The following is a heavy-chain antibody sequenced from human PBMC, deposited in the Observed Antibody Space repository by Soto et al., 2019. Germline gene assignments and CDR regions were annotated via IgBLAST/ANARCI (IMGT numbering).Heavy chain of an antibody. CDR3: ARHARYFDGLLTWDPWFDA. V-gene: IGHV5-51*01. J-gene: IGHJ5*02. Sequence: PGESLKISCKGSGYSFTSYCIGWVRQMPGKGLEWMGIIYPGDSDTRYSPSFQGQVTISADKSISTAYLQWSSLKASDTAMYYCARHARYFDGLLTWDPWFDAWGQGTLVTVSS. CDR2: IYPGDSDT. D-gene: IGHD3-9*01. CDR1: GYSFTSYC.